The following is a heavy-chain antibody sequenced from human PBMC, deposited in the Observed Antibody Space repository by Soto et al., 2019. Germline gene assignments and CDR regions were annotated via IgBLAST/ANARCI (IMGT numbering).Heavy chain of an antibody. CDR1: GVTVWSYA. D-gene: IGHD6-13*01. CDR3: ADSSTPFDF. V-gene: IGHV3-23*01. J-gene: IGHJ4*02. CDR2: ISGSGGST. Sequence: PWGSLRLSCAASGVTVWSYAMGLVRQAPGKGLEWVSAISGSGGSTYYADSVKGRFTISRDNSKNTLYLQMNSLRAEDTAVYYCADSSTPFDFWGQGTLVTVSS.